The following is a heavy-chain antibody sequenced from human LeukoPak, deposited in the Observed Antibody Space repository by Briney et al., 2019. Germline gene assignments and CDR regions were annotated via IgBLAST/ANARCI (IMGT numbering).Heavy chain of an antibody. V-gene: IGHV1-8*02. Sequence: ASVKVSCKASGYTSTSYDINWVRQATGQGLEWMGWMNPNSDNTGYAQKLQGRVTMTTDTSTSTAYMELRSLRSDDTAVYYCARARRSNAFDIWGQGTMVTVSS. CDR1: GYTSTSYD. CDR2: MNPNSDNT. CDR3: ARARRSNAFDI. J-gene: IGHJ3*02.